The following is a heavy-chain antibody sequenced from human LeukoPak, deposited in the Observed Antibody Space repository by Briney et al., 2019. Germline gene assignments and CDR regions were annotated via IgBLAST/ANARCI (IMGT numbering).Heavy chain of an antibody. CDR2: ISSSGSTI. J-gene: IGHJ4*02. D-gene: IGHD3-22*01. Sequence: HPGGSLRLSCAASGFTFSSYSMNWVRQAPGKGLEWVSYISSSGSTIYYADSVKGRFTISRDNAKNSLYLQMNSLRAEDTAVYYRAREHTGYYYDSSGLFDYWGQGTLVTVSS. CDR1: GFTFSSYS. V-gene: IGHV3-48*04. CDR3: AREHTGYYYDSSGLFDY.